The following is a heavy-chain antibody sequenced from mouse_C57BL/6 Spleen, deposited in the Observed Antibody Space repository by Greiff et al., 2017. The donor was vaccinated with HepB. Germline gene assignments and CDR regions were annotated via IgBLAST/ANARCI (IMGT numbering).Heavy chain of an antibody. CDR3: ARKRGTGKGYFDV. CDR2: IDPSDSYT. Sequence: VQLQQPGAELVKPGASVKLSCKASGYTFTSYWMQWVKQRPGQGLEWIGEIDPSDSYTNYNQKFKGKATLTVDTSSSTAYMQLSSLTSEDSAVYYCARKRGTGKGYFDVWGTGTTVTVSS. J-gene: IGHJ1*03. V-gene: IGHV1-50*01. D-gene: IGHD4-1*01. CDR1: GYTFTSYW.